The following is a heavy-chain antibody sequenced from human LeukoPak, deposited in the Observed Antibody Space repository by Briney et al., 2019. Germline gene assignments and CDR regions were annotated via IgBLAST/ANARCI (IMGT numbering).Heavy chain of an antibody. D-gene: IGHD6-19*01. CDR2: IIPIFGTA. CDR1: GGTFSSYA. Sequence: SVKVSCKASGGTFSSYAISWVRQAPGQGLEWMGGIIPIFGTANYAQKFQGRVTITADESTSTAYMELSSLRSDDTAVYYCARGWETSGWGKYFGYWGQGTLVTVSS. V-gene: IGHV1-69*13. CDR3: ARGWETSGWGKYFGY. J-gene: IGHJ4*02.